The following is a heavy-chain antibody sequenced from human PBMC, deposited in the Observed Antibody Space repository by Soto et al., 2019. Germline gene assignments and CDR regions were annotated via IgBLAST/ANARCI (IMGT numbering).Heavy chain of an antibody. Sequence: QAQLVQSGAEVRKPGSSVKVSCKASGYTFTDHYLHWVRKAPGQGPEWMGWSNPDNGATESAQKFQGRAPMTSDVSVTTIYMELSSLTSDDEGVYYSARDRRGSATHDALAAWGQGTTVTVSS. CDR3: ARDRRGSATHDALAA. D-gene: IGHD3-10*01. J-gene: IGHJ6*02. V-gene: IGHV1-2*02. CDR2: SNPDNGAT. CDR1: GYTFTDHY.